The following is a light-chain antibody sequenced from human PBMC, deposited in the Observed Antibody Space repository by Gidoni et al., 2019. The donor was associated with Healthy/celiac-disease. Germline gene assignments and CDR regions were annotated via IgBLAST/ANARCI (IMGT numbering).Light chain of an antibody. J-gene: IGLJ2*01. CDR3: SSYTSSSTVV. V-gene: IGLV2-14*01. Sequence: QSALTQPASVSASPGPSITLSCTGTSSDVGGYNYSSWYQQHPGKAPKLMIYEVSNRPSGVSNRFSGSKSGNTASLTISGLQAEDEADYYCSSYTSSSTVVFGGGTKLTVL. CDR1: SSDVGGYNY. CDR2: EVS.